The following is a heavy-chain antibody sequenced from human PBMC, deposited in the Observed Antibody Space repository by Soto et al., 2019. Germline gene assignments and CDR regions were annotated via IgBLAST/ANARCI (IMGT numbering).Heavy chain of an antibody. CDR1: GGSISSGGYY. CDR2: IYYSGST. V-gene: IGHV4-31*03. CDR3: ASAPSIAAAGMSALDYFDY. D-gene: IGHD6-13*01. J-gene: IGHJ4*02. Sequence: TSETLSLTCTVSGGSISSGGYYWSWIRQHPGKGLEWIGYIYYSGSTYYNPSLKSRVTISVDTSKNKISLKLSSVTAADTAVYYCASAPSIAAAGMSALDYFDYWGQGTLVTVSS.